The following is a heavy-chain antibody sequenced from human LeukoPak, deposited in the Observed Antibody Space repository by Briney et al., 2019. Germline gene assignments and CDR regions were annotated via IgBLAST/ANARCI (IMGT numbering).Heavy chain of an antibody. CDR1: GGSISNYY. D-gene: IGHD3-3*01. J-gene: IGHJ4*02. CDR2: IYASGGT. V-gene: IGHV4-4*07. CDR3: ARDVGSKYDFWSGYYYIGQPIFDY. Sequence: SETLSLTCAVSGGSISNYYWSWIRQPAGKGLEWIGRIYASGGTNYNPSLKSRVTMSVDTSKNQFSLKLSSVTAADTAVYYCARDVGSKYDFWSGYYYIGQPIFDYWGQGTLVTVSS.